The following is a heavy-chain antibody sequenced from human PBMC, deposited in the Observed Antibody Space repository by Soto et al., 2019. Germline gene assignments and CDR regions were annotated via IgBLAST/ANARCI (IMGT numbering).Heavy chain of an antibody. D-gene: IGHD3-3*01. V-gene: IGHV3-9*01. Sequence: EVQLVESGGGLVQPGRSLRLSCAASGFTFDDYAMHWVRQAPGKGLEWVSGISWTSGSIGYADSVKGRFTISRDNAKNSLYLQMNSLRAEDTALYYCAKVSDYDFWSGFYYWGQGTLVTVSS. J-gene: IGHJ4*02. CDR3: AKVSDYDFWSGFYY. CDR2: ISWTSGSI. CDR1: GFTFDDYA.